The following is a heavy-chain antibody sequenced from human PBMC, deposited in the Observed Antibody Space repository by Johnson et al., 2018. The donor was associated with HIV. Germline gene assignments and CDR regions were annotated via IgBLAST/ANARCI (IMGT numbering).Heavy chain of an antibody. Sequence: QVQLVESGGGVVQPGRSLRLSCAASGFTFSSYAMHWVRQAPGKGLEWVANIKQDGSEKYYVDSVKGRFTISRDNSKNTLYLQMNSLRAEDTAVYYCARRGKDCDAFDIWGQGTMVTVSS. CDR1: GFTFSSYA. D-gene: IGHD2-21*01. J-gene: IGHJ3*02. CDR2: IKQDGSEK. V-gene: IGHV3-30*04. CDR3: ARRGKDCDAFDI.